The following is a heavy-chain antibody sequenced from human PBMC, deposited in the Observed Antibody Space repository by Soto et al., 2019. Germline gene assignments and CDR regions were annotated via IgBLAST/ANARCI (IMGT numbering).Heavy chain of an antibody. CDR2: ISSSGGST. J-gene: IGHJ4*02. CDR1: GFTLSSYA. CDR3: AGGVSYYDFWSGYYPFDY. V-gene: IGHV3-23*01. D-gene: IGHD3-3*01. Sequence: HPGGSLKLPCAASGFTLSSYAMHWVRQAPGKGLEWVSAISSSGGSTYYAGSVKGRFTISRDNSKNTPYLQMNSLRAEDTAVYYCAGGVSYYDFWSGYYPFDYWGQGTLVTVSS.